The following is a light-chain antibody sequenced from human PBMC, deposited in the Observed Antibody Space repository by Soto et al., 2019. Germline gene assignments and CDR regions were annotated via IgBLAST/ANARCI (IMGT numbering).Light chain of an antibody. J-gene: IGKJ5*01. V-gene: IGKV3-20*01. Sequence: EIVLTQSPGTLSLSPGERATLSCRASQSVSSNFLAWFQQQPGQAPRLLVYAASRRVTGIPDRFSGSGSGTDFTLTISMLEPDGFVVYFCQQSGGSPITFGQGTRLDIK. CDR1: QSVSSNF. CDR3: QQSGGSPIT. CDR2: AAS.